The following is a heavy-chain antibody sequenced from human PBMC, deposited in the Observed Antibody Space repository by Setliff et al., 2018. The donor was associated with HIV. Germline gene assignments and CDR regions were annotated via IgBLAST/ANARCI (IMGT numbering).Heavy chain of an antibody. CDR3: ARGCVGGNCYSPTGDY. CDR1: GFTFSGSA. V-gene: IGHV3-48*03. CDR2: IDSSASTI. J-gene: IGHJ4*02. Sequence: GGSLRLSCAVSGFTFSGSAMHWVRQAPGKGLEWVSYIDSSASTIKYADSVKGRFTISRDNAKNSLFLQMNSLRAEDTAVYYCARGCVGGNCYSPTGDYWGQGTLVTVSS. D-gene: IGHD2-15*01.